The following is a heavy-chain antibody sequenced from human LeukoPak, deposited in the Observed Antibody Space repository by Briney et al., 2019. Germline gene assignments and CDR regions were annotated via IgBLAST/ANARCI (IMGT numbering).Heavy chain of an antibody. CDR3: ATEQVGYYFDY. V-gene: IGHV1-69*05. D-gene: IGHD1/OR15-1a*01. CDR1: GGTFSSYA. Sequence: GSSVKISCKASGGTFSSYAIIWVRQAPGQGLEWMGGIIPIFGTANYAQKFQGRVTITTDESTSTAYMELSSLRSEDTAVYYCATEQVGYYFDYWGQGTLGTVSS. J-gene: IGHJ4*02. CDR2: IIPIFGTA.